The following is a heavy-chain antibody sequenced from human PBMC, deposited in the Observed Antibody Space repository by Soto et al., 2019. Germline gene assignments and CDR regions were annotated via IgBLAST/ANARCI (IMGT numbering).Heavy chain of an antibody. V-gene: IGHV5-51*01. CDR2: IYPGDSDT. CDR3: ARNLRGYYYDSSVYYWGNAFDI. Sequence: EALKISFKGSGYSFTSYWIGWVRHMPGKVLEWMGIIYPGDSDTRYSPSFQGQVTISADKSISTAYLQWSSLKASDTAMYYCARNLRGYYYDSSVYYWGNAFDIWGKGKMATVSS. D-gene: IGHD3-22*01. J-gene: IGHJ3*02. CDR1: GYSFTSYW.